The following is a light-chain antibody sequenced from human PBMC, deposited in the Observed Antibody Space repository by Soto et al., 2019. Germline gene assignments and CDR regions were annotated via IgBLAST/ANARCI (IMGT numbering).Light chain of an antibody. CDR2: EVT. Sequence: QSVLTQPASVSGSPGQSITIPCTGTSGDVGGYNLVSWYHQHPGKAPKLMIYEVTERPSGVSNRFSGSKSGNTASLTISGLQPDDEADYYCCSYAGNSEVFGTGTKLTVL. CDR3: CSYAGNSEV. CDR1: SGDVGGYNL. J-gene: IGLJ1*01. V-gene: IGLV2-23*02.